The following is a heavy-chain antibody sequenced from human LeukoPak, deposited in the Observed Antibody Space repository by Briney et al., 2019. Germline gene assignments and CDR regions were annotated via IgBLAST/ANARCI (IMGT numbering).Heavy chain of an antibody. Sequence: ASVKVSCKASGYTFTGYYMHWVRQAPGQGLEWMRIINPSGGSTSYAQKFQGRVTMTRDTSTSTAYMELSRLRSDDTAVYYCARAVYSGYDWGDFDYWGQGTLVTVSS. V-gene: IGHV1-46*01. CDR3: ARAVYSGYDWGDFDY. CDR2: INPSGGST. J-gene: IGHJ4*02. D-gene: IGHD5-12*01. CDR1: GYTFTGYY.